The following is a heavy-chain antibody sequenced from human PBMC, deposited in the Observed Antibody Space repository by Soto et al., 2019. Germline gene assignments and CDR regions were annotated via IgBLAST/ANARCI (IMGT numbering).Heavy chain of an antibody. V-gene: IGHV3-23*01. CDR1: GFTFSSSA. D-gene: IGHD6-19*01. CDR3: AKCTVDTMVNGGWCNWLDP. CDR2: IRGTNGNT. J-gene: IGHJ5*02. Sequence: EVQLLESGGGLVQPGGSLRLSCAASGFTFSSSAMSCVRQAPGKGLEWVSAIRGTNGNTHYAESVKGRLTISRDNSKNTLYLQLNSLGAEDTAVYYCAKCTVDTMVNGGWCNWLDPWGQGTLVIVS.